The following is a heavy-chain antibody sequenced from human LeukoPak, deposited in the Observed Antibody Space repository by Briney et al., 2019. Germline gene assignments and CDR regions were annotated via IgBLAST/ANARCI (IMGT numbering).Heavy chain of an antibody. CDR3: ARDRSHYDFWSGYYQGDAFDI. V-gene: IGHV1-18*01. CDR1: GYTFTSYG. J-gene: IGHJ3*02. CDR2: ISAYNGNT. Sequence: ASVKVSCKASGYTFTSYGINWVRQAPGQGLEWMGWISAYNGNTNYGQKLQGRVTMTTDTSTSTAYMELRSLRSDDTAVYYCARDRSHYDFWSGYYQGDAFDIWGQGTMVTVSS. D-gene: IGHD3-3*01.